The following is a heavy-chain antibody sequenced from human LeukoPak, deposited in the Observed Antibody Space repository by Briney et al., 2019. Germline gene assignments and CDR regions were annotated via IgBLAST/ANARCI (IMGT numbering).Heavy chain of an antibody. D-gene: IGHD6-13*01. Sequence: GGSLRLSCAASGFTFSDYYMSWIRQAPGKGLEWVSYISSSGSTIYYADSVKGRFTISRDNAKNSLYLQMNSLRAEDTAVYYCARDDTSSWDYMDVWGKGTTVTVSS. CDR2: ISSSGSTI. V-gene: IGHV3-11*04. CDR3: ARDDTSSWDYMDV. CDR1: GFTFSDYY. J-gene: IGHJ6*03.